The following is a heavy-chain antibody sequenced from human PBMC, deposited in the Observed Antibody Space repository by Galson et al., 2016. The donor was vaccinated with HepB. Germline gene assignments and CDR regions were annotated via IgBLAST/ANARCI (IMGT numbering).Heavy chain of an antibody. V-gene: IGHV6-1*01. Sequence: CAISGDSVSNNSAAWNWIRQSPSRGLEWMGRTYYRSKWYNDYAVSVKSRITSKPDTSKNQFSLQLNSVTPEDKAVYFCASQVGVEVRHFDYWGQGTVVTVSS. J-gene: IGHJ4*02. CDR3: ASQVGVEVRHFDY. CDR1: GDSVSNNSAA. CDR2: TYYRSKWYN. D-gene: IGHD1-26*01.